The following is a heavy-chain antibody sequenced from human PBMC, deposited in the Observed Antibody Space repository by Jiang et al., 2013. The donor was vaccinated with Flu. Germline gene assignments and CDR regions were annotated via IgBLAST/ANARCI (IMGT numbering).Heavy chain of an antibody. CDR3: ARDRGATGDFDY. Sequence: GAEVKKPGASLKVSCRASGYPFTTHAIHWVRQAPGQSLEWMGWINPGNGDTQYSKRFQGRITITRDTSANTAYVELSSLRSEDAAVYFCARDRGATGDFDYWGQGSLVTVSS. V-gene: IGHV1-3*01. CDR2: INPGNGDT. J-gene: IGHJ4*02. CDR1: GYPFTTHA. D-gene: IGHD7-27*01.